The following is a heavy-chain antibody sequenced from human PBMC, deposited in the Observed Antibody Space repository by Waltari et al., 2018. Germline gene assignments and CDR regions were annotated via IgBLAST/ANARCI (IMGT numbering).Heavy chain of an antibody. D-gene: IGHD3-10*02. J-gene: IGHJ3*02. V-gene: IGHV4-38-2*02. CDR1: GYSISRCYY. CDR3: ARSEYYVDAFDI. Sequence: HVQLQESCPGLVKPSEPLSLTCTVSGYSISRCYYWGWLRQPPGKGLEWIGSIYHSGSTYYTPSLKSRVTISVDTSKNQFSLKLSSVTAADTAVYYCARSEYYVDAFDIWGQGTMVTVSS. CDR2: IYHSGST.